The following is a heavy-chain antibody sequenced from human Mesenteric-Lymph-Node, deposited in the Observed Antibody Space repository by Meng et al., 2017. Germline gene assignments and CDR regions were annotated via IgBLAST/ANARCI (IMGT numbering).Heavy chain of an antibody. CDR3: AKTGSNGWYLDY. Sequence: GRGLVPHGGYLRLFSEASVFTFRSYAMGWVRQAPGKGLEWVSGIRYNGYDTYYADSVKCRFTVSRDNSKNTLYLQMNSLRADDTAVYYCAKTGSNGWYLDYWGQGTLVTVSS. D-gene: IGHD6-19*01. CDR2: IRYNGYDT. CDR1: VFTFRSYA. J-gene: IGHJ4*02. V-gene: IGHV3-23*01.